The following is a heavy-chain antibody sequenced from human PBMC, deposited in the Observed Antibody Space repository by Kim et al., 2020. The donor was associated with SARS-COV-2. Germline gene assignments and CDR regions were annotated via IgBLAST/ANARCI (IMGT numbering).Heavy chain of an antibody. CDR2: INPNSGGT. V-gene: IGHV1-2*04. J-gene: IGHJ4*02. CDR1: GYTFTGYY. Sequence: ASVKVSCKASGYTFTGYYMHWVRQAPGQGLEWMGWINPNSGGTNYAQKFQGWVTMTRDTSISTAYMELSRLRSDDTAVYYCARGIVGATEYYFDYWGQGTLVTVSS. D-gene: IGHD1-26*01. CDR3: ARGIVGATEYYFDY.